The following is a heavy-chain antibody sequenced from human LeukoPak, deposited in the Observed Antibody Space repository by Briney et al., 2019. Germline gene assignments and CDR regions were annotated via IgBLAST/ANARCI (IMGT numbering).Heavy chain of an antibody. V-gene: IGHV4-34*01. CDR1: GGSFSGYY. Sequence: SETLSLTCAVYGGSFSGYYWSWIRQPPGKGLEWIGEINHSGSTNYNPSLKSRVTISVDTSKNQFSLKLSSVTAADTAVYYCARVRYYSWGYYYGMDVWGQGTTVTVSS. CDR2: INHSGST. D-gene: IGHD3-16*01. CDR3: ARVRYYSWGYYYGMDV. J-gene: IGHJ6*02.